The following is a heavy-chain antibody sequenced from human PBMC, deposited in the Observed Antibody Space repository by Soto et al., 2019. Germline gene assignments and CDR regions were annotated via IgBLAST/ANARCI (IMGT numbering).Heavy chain of an antibody. CDR2: INAGNANK. CDR3: AADGGGYIYGLAEH. V-gene: IGHV1-3*01. Sequence: ASVKVSCKAPGYTFTSYCMHSLRQAPEQRLQWMGWINAGNANKNYAQMLQERVTISRDMSTSTAYMELSSLRPEDTAVYYCAADGGGYIYGLAEHWGPGTLVTVSS. CDR1: GYTFTSYC. J-gene: IGHJ4*02. D-gene: IGHD3-16*01.